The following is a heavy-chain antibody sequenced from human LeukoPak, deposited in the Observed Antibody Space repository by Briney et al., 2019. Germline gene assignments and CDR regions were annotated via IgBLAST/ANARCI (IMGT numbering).Heavy chain of an antibody. CDR1: GFTFSSYG. J-gene: IGHJ4*02. D-gene: IGHD5-18*01. V-gene: IGHV3-30*18. CDR3: AKDRYSYAFEYSDS. Sequence: GGSLRLSCAASGFTFSSYGMHWVRQAPGKGLDWVAVISNDGSKKYYADSVKGRFTISRDNSKDTLSLQVSSLRAEDTAVYYCAKDRYSYAFEYSDSWGQGTLVTVSS. CDR2: ISNDGSKK.